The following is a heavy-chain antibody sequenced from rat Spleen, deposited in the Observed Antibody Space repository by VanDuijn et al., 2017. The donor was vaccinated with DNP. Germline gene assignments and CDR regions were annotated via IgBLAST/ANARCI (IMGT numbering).Heavy chain of an antibody. Sequence: QVQLKESGPGLVQSSQTLSLTCTVSGFSLASYNVHWLRQPPGKGLEWMGIMWTGGSSDYYPAVQSRLSISRDTSKSQVFLKMNSLQPEDTGTYYCARLPYFFSSYIYFDYWGQGVTVTVSS. CDR3: ARLPYFFSSYIYFDY. J-gene: IGHJ2*01. D-gene: IGHD1-2*01. CDR1: GFSLASYN. V-gene: IGHV2-30*01. CDR2: MWTGGSS.